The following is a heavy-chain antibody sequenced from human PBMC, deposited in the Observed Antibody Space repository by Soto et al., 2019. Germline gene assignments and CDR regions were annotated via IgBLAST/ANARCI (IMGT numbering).Heavy chain of an antibody. D-gene: IGHD2-15*01. V-gene: IGHV4-31*03. J-gene: IGHJ5*02. CDR1: GGSISSGGYY. CDR3: ASYCSGGSCLNWFDP. CDR2: IYYSGST. Sequence: SETLSLTCTVSGGSISSGGYYWSWIRQHPGKGLEWIGYIYYSGSTYYNPSLKSRVTISVDTSKNQFSLKLSSVTAADTAVYYCASYCSGGSCLNWFDPWGQGTLVNVPS.